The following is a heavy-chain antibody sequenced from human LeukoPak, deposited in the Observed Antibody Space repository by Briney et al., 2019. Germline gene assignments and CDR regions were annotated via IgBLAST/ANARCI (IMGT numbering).Heavy chain of an antibody. V-gene: IGHV4-59*08. CDR2: ISYSGNT. CDR3: ARRSLIAAEDY. D-gene: IGHD6-6*01. CDR1: RDSIRPYY. J-gene: IGHJ4*02. Sequence: SETLSLTCTVSRDSIRPYYWNWIRQSPGKGLDWLGYISYSGNTNYHPSVKSRVTISLDTSKNHFSLRLNSVTAADTAVYYCARRSLIAAEDYWGQGTLVSVSS.